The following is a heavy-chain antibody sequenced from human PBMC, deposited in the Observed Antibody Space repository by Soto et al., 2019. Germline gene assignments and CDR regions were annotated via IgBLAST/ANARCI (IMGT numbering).Heavy chain of an antibody. Sequence: QITLKESGPTLVKSTQTLTLTCTFSGFSLSSGGGAVGWIRQPPGKALEWLAIIYASGGTHYSPSLKTRLTITKDTSKTQADLTMTNMDPVDTATYYCGHRRDVATRCWFDPWGQGILVTVSS. D-gene: IGHD6-6*01. CDR1: GFSLSSGGGA. CDR3: GHRRDVATRCWFDP. J-gene: IGHJ5*02. V-gene: IGHV2-5*01. CDR2: IYASGGT.